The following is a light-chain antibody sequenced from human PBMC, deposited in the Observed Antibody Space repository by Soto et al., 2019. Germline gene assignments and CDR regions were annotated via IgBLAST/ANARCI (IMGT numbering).Light chain of an antibody. J-gene: IGLJ3*02. CDR3: EAWDSSLSAGV. Sequence: QSVLTQPPSASAAPGQKVTVSCSGSRSNIGNNYVSWYQHLPGTAPKLLIYDNDKRPSGIPDRFSASKSGTSATLGITGLQTGDEADYYCEAWDSSLSAGVFGGGTKLTVL. V-gene: IGLV1-51*01. CDR1: RSNIGNNY. CDR2: DND.